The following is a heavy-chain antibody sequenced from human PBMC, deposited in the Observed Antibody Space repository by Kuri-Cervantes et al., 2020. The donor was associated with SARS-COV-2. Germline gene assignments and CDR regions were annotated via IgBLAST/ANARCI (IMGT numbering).Heavy chain of an antibody. CDR1: GYTFSKYT. D-gene: IGHD2-2*01. CDR2: IIPIFGTA. V-gene: IGHV1-69*08. CDR3: ASRYCSSTSCREYFQH. J-gene: IGHJ1*01. Sequence: SVKASCKASGYTFSKYTITWVRQVPGQGLEWMGRIIPIFGTANYAQKFQGRVTIIADKSTSTAYMELSSLRSEDTAVYYCASRYCSSTSCREYFQHWGQGTLVTVSS.